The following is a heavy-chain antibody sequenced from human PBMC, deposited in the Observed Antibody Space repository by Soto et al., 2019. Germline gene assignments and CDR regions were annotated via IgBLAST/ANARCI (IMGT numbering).Heavy chain of an antibody. CDR3: ARPPTSWKIGSFAY. CDR2: INPETGVT. Sequence: QVHLMQSGAEVRKPGASVKVSCKASGYTFIGYEIHWVRQVPGQWLEWMGWINPETGVTNYGQKFQGRVTMTRDTSITTVYMDLSRLTCDDTAVYLCARPPTSWKIGSFAYWGQGTLISVSS. V-gene: IGHV1-2*02. J-gene: IGHJ4*02. CDR1: GYTFIGYE. D-gene: IGHD1-1*01.